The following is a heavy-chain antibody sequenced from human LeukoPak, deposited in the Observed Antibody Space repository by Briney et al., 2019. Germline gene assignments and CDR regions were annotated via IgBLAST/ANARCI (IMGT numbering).Heavy chain of an antibody. CDR2: INHSGST. CDR3: ARRGHSYGLFDY. Sequence: PSETLSLTCAVCGGSFSGYYWSWIRQPPGKGLEWIGEINHSGSTNYNPSLKSRVTISVDTSKNQFSLKLSSVTAADTAVYYCARRGHSYGLFDYWGQGTLVTVSS. J-gene: IGHJ4*02. V-gene: IGHV4-34*01. D-gene: IGHD5-18*01. CDR1: GGSFSGYY.